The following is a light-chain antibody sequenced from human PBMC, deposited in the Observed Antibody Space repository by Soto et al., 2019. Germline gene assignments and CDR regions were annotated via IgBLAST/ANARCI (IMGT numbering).Light chain of an antibody. CDR1: SSDIGDYDY. J-gene: IGLJ2*01. CDR2: EVT. CDR3: SSYARRNNLL. V-gene: IGLV2-8*01. Sequence: QSVLTQPPSASGSPGQSVTISCTGTSSDIGDYDYVSWYQQHPGKAPKLIIYEVTKRPSGVPDRFSGSKSDNSASLTVSGLQAEDEGDYFCSSYARRNNLLFGGGTKLTVL.